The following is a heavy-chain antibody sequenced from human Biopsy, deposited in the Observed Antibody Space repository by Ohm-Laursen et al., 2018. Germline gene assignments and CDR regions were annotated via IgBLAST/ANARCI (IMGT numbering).Heavy chain of an antibody. J-gene: IGHJ2*01. CDR3: ARDGKRWDYSTYFSWHFDL. CDR1: GFTFTSYA. Sequence: SLRLSCAASGFTFTSYAMHWVRQAPGKGLEWAAVISYDGSGEHYADSLQGRFIISRDNPKNTVDLQMNSLRAEDTAVYFCARDGKRWDYSTYFSWHFDLWGRGTLVTVSS. CDR2: ISYDGSGE. V-gene: IGHV3-30*03. D-gene: IGHD4-11*01.